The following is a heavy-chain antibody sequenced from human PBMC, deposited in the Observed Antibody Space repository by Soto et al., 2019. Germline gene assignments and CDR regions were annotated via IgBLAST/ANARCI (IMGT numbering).Heavy chain of an antibody. CDR3: ARDVLLWFGEGYGMDV. J-gene: IGHJ6*02. CDR1: GFTFSSYA. D-gene: IGHD3-10*01. CDR2: ISYDGSNK. Sequence: GGSLRLSCAASGFTFSSYAMHWVRQAPGKGLEWVAVISYDGSNKYYADSVKGRFTISRDNSKNTLYLQMNSLRAEDTAVYYCARDVLLWFGEGYGMDVWGQGTTVTVSS. V-gene: IGHV3-30-3*01.